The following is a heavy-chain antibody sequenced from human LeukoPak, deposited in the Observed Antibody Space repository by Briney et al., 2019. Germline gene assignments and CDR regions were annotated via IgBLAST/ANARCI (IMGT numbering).Heavy chain of an antibody. CDR2: IYHSGST. Sequence: PSETLSLTCAVSGGSISSSDWWSWVRQPPGKGLEWIGEIYHSGSTNYNPSLKSRVTISVDKSKNQFSLNLSSVTAADTAVYYCARDRRYYDSSAYIRGLDYWGQGTLVTVSS. J-gene: IGHJ4*02. CDR3: ARDRRYYDSSAYIRGLDY. CDR1: GGSISSSDW. D-gene: IGHD3-22*01. V-gene: IGHV4-4*02.